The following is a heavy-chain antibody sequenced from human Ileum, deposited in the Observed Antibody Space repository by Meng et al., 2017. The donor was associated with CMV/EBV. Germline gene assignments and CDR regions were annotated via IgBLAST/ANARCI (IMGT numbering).Heavy chain of an antibody. CDR3: AREYYDFWSGYGPQGWFDP. CDR2: ISAYNGNT. D-gene: IGHD3-3*01. Sequence: TFNSYGNSWGRQAPGQGLEWMGWISAYNGNTNNAQKLQGRVTMTTDTSTSTAYMELRSLRSDDTAVYYCAREYYDFWSGYGPQGWFDPWGQGTLVTVSS. V-gene: IGHV1-18*01. J-gene: IGHJ5*02. CDR1: TFNSYG.